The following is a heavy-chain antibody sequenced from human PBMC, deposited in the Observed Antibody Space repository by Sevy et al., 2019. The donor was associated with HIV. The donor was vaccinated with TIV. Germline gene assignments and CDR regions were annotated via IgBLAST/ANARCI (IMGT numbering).Heavy chain of an antibody. Sequence: GGSLRLSCVASGFTFSSYAVSWVRQAPGKGLEWVAATSARDSSTYHADSVRGRFTISRDNSKNTLYLQMNSLRAEDTVVYYCARAPDPSCRSTRCYYFDYWGQGTLVTVSS. CDR1: GFTFSSYA. D-gene: IGHD2-2*01. CDR2: TSARDSST. V-gene: IGHV3-23*01. CDR3: ARAPDPSCRSTRCYYFDY. J-gene: IGHJ4*02.